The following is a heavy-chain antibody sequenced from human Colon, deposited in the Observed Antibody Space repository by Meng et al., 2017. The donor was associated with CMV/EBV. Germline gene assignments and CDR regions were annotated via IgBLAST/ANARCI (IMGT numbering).Heavy chain of an antibody. V-gene: IGHV3-30*02. J-gene: IGHJ6*02. CDR1: GFTFGNYG. D-gene: IGHD3-16*01. CDR2: VTYDGNKK. Sequence: GGSLRLSCAASGFTFGNYGMHWVRQAPGKGLEWVALVTYDGNKKFYGDSVKGRFTISRDTFKNTVYLQMDSLRPEDTALYYCAKDPNESHDYARGAYNYYGMDVWGQGTTVTVSS. CDR3: AKDPNESHDYARGAYNYYGMDV.